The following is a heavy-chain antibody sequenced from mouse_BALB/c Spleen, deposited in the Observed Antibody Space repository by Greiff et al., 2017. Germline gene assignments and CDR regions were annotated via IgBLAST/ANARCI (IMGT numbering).Heavy chain of an antibody. J-gene: IGHJ4*01. D-gene: IGHD1-1*01. CDR2: ISSGGSYT. V-gene: IGHV5-9-3*01. CDR3: ASNSYGSGDYAMDY. CDR1: GFTFSSYA. Sequence: EVKLMESGGDLVKPGGSLKLSCAASGFTFSSYAMSWVRQTPEKRLEWVATISSGGSYTYYPDSVKGRFTISRDNAKNTLYLQMSSLRSEDTAMYYCASNSYGSGDYAMDYWGQGTSVTVSS.